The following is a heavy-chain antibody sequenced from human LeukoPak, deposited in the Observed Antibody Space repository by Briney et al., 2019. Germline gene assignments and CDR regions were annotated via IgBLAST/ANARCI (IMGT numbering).Heavy chain of an antibody. CDR1: GYTFTGYY. D-gene: IGHD6-19*01. J-gene: IGHJ3*02. CDR2: INPNSGGT. CDR3: ARGRGRVAGTVKINDAFDI. Sequence: GAPVKVSCKASGYTFTGYYMHWVRQAPGQGLEWMGWINPNSGGTNYAQKFQGRVTMTRDTSISTAYMELSRLRSDDTAVYYCARGRGRVAGTVKINDAFDIWGQGTMVTVSS. V-gene: IGHV1-2*02.